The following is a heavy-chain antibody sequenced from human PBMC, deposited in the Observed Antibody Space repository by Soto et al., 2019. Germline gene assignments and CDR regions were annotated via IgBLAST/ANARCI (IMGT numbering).Heavy chain of an antibody. CDR2: IYPGDSDT. V-gene: IGHV5-51*01. CDR1: GYSFTSYW. D-gene: IGHD2-2*01. CDR3: ARIRTCSSTSCYLYYYYGTDV. J-gene: IGHJ6*02. Sequence: GESLKISCKGSGYSFTSYWIGWVRQMPGKGLEWMGIIYPGDSDTRYSPSFQGQVTISADKSISTAYLQWSSLKASDTAMYYCARIRTCSSTSCYLYYYYGTDVWGQGTTVTVSS.